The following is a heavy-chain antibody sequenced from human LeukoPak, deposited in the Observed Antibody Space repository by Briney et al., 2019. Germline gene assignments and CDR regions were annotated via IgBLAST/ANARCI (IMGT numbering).Heavy chain of an antibody. J-gene: IGHJ4*02. CDR1: GGSLSSENYY. Sequence: SETLSLTCTVSGGSLSSENYYWSWVRQPPGEGLEWIGYIYYSGTTYYNPSLKSRVTISVDTSKNQFSLELTSVTAADTAVYYCARYGDYSIDSWGQGTLVTVSS. V-gene: IGHV4-30-4*01. CDR3: ARYGDYSIDS. CDR2: IYYSGTT. D-gene: IGHD4-17*01.